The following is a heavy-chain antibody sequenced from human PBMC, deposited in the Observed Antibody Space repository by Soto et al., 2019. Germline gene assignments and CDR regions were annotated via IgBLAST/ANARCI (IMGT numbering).Heavy chain of an antibody. CDR2: IIPIFGTA. V-gene: IGHV1-69*13. CDR1: GGTFSSYA. CDR3: ARGSSGSYYVPWYFDY. J-gene: IGHJ4*02. D-gene: IGHD1-26*01. Sequence: ASVKVSCKASGGTFSSYAISWVRQAPGQGLEWMGGIIPIFGTANYAQKFQGRVTITADESTSTAYMELSSLRSEDTAVYYCARGSSGSYYVPWYFDYWGQGTLVTVAS.